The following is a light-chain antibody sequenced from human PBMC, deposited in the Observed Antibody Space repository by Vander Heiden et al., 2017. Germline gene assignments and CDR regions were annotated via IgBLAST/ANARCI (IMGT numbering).Light chain of an antibody. CDR2: GAA. Sequence: EIVLTQSPAMLSLSPGERATLSCRASQSIGNSYLAWYQHKSGQSPRILIYGAASRAAGIPSGCRGGRSGTDITLTISRLEPEEYATHYCGRDGMTFGGGTTVE. V-gene: IGKV3-20*01. J-gene: IGKJ4*01. CDR1: QSIGNSY. CDR3: GRDGMT.